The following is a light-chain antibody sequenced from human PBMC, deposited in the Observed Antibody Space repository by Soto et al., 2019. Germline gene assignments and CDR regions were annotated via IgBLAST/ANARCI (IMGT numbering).Light chain of an antibody. V-gene: IGKV1-39*01. CDR3: QQVNGYPRDIT. J-gene: IGKJ4*01. Sequence: DLQMTQSPSSLSASVGDRVTNTCRASQSISSYLNWYQQKPGKAPKLLIYAASTLQSGVPSRFSGSGSGTDFTLTISSLQPEDFATYYCQQVNGYPRDITFGGGTRVEI. CDR2: AAS. CDR1: QSISSY.